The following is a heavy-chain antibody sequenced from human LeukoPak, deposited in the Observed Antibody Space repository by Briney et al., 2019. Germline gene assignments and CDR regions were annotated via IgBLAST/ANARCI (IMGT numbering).Heavy chain of an antibody. CDR3: ARGDYYGSGSRYFDY. J-gene: IGHJ4*02. CDR1: GGSISSSSYY. Sequence: PSETLSLTCTVSGGSISSSSYYWGWIRQPPGKGLEWIGSIYYSGITYYNPSLKSRVTISVDTSKNQFSLKLSSVTAADTAVYYCARGDYYGSGSRYFDYWGQGTLVTVSS. CDR2: IYYSGIT. V-gene: IGHV4-39*07. D-gene: IGHD3-10*01.